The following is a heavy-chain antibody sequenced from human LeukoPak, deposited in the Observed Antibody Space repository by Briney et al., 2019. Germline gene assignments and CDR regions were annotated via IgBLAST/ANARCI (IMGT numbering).Heavy chain of an antibody. CDR1: GFTFDNYG. CDR2: IWYDGTNK. J-gene: IGHJ4*02. CDR3: AKDWGGRLTHRPDY. V-gene: IGHV3-33*06. Sequence: GQSLRLSCAASGFTFDNYGMHWVRQAPGKGLEWVTSIWYDGTNKFNADSVKGRFTVSRDNSRNSLYLQLNSLRGEDTAVYYCAKDWGGRLTHRPDYWGQGTLVTVSS. D-gene: IGHD1-26*01.